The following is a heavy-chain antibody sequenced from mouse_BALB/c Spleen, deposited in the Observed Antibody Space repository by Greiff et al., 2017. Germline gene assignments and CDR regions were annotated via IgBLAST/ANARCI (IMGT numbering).Heavy chain of an antibody. CDR2: ISYSGST. CDR3: ARPTARAGAMDY. J-gene: IGHJ4*01. CDR1: GDSITSGY. Sequence: EVQVVESGPSLVKPSQTLSLTCSVTGDSITSGYWNWIRKFPGNKLEYMGYISYSGSTYYNPSLKSRISITRDTSKNQYYLQLNSVTTEDTATYYCARPTARAGAMDYWGQGTSVTVSS. V-gene: IGHV3-8*02. D-gene: IGHD3-2*01.